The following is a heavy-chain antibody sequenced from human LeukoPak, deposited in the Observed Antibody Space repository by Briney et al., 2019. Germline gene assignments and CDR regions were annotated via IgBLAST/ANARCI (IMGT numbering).Heavy chain of an antibody. CDR2: INSDGSTT. Sequence: GSLRLSCAASGFNFNNYRMHWVRQTPGKGLEWVSRINSDGSTTTYADSVKGRFTISRDNTKNMLYLQMNSLTAEDTAMYYCASLSQYPSAWFDPWGQGTLVTVSS. D-gene: IGHD2/OR15-2a*01. J-gene: IGHJ5*02. CDR3: ASLSQYPSAWFDP. CDR1: GFNFNNYR. V-gene: IGHV3-74*01.